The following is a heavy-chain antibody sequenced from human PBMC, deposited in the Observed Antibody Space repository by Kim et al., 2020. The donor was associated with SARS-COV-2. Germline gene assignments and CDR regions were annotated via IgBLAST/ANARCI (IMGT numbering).Heavy chain of an antibody. CDR3: AREPDIVVVVAASSYYYYYGMDV. CDR2: INSDGSST. V-gene: IGHV3-74*01. D-gene: IGHD2-15*01. J-gene: IGHJ6*02. CDR1: GFTFSSYW. Sequence: GGSLRLSCAASGFTFSSYWMHWVRQAPGKGLVWVSRINSDGSSTSYADSVKGRFTISRDNAKNTLYLQMNSLRAEDTAVYYCAREPDIVVVVAASSYYYYYGMDVWGQGTTVTVSS.